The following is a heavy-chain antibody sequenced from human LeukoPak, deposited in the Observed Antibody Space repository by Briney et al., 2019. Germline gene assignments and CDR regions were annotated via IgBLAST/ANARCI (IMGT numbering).Heavy chain of an antibody. Sequence: PGGSLRLSCADSGFTFCNTWMNLVRQAPGKGLEWVGRIKRIIDGGTTDYAAPVKGRFTVSRDDSINTLYLQMSSLKTEDTAVYYCAAQGSSGDRRYWGQGTLVTVSS. CDR2: IKRIIDGGTT. J-gene: IGHJ4*02. V-gene: IGHV3-15*01. CDR1: GFTFCNTW. D-gene: IGHD4-17*01. CDR3: AAQGSSGDRRY.